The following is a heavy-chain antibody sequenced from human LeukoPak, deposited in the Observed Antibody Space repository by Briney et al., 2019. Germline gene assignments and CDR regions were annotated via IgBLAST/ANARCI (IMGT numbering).Heavy chain of an antibody. D-gene: IGHD2-2*02. J-gene: IGHJ4*02. CDR2: INHSGST. Sequence: SETLSLTCAVYGGSFSGYYWSWIRQPPGKGLEWIGEINHSGSTNYNPSLKSRVTISVDTSKNQFSLKLSSVTAADTAVYYCARLGYCSSTSCYNTYFDYWGQGTLVTVSS. V-gene: IGHV4-34*01. CDR1: GGSFSGYY. CDR3: ARLGYCSSTSCYNTYFDY.